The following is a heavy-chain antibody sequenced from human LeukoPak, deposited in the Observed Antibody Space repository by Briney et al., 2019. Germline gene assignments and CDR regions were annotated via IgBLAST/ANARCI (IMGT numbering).Heavy chain of an antibody. D-gene: IGHD3-10*01. CDR2: IYTSGST. V-gene: IGHV4-4*07. CDR3: ASSPESSGSYH. J-gene: IGHJ4*02. CDR1: GGSISSYY. Sequence: SETLSLTCTVSGGSISSYYWSWIRQPAGKGLEWIGRIYTSGSTNYNPSLKSRVTMSVDTSKNQFSLKLSSVTAADTTVYYCASSPESSGSYHWGQGTLVTVSS.